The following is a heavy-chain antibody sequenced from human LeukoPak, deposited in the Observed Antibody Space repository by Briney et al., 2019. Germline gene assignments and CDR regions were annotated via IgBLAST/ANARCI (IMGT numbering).Heavy chain of an antibody. CDR1: GYTFSDYY. J-gene: IGHJ3*02. Sequence: GASVKVSCKASGYTFSDYYIFWVRQAPGQGLEWMGWINPHSGGINYAQNFQGWVTMTWDTSITTAYMEVSRLRSDDTAVYYCATLMATVTIYSGAFDIWGQGTMVTVSS. V-gene: IGHV1-2*04. CDR2: INPHSGGI. CDR3: ATLMATVTIYSGAFDI. D-gene: IGHD4-17*01.